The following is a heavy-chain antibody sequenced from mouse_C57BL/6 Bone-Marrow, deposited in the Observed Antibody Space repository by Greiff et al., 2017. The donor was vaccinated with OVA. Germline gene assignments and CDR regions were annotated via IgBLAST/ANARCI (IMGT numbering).Heavy chain of an antibody. CDR1: GFNIKDDY. V-gene: IGHV14-4*01. CDR3: TTRDDYAMDY. D-gene: IGHD3-3*01. J-gene: IGHJ4*01. Sequence: EVQLQQSGAELVRPGASVKLSCTASGFNIKDDYMHWVKQRPEQGLEWIGWIDPENGDTAYASKFQGKATITADTSSNTAYLQLSSLTSEDTAVYYCTTRDDYAMDYWGQGTSVTVSS. CDR2: IDPENGDT.